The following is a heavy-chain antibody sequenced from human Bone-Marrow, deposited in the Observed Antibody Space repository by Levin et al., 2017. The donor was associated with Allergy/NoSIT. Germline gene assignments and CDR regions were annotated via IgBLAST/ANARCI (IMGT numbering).Heavy chain of an antibody. CDR1: GYTFTSYD. CDR3: AREGTGIDCSSTSCYQSLMS. Sequence: RGESLKISCQASGYTFTSYDINWVRQATGQGLEWMGWMNPNSGNTGYAQKFQGRVTMTRNTSISTAYMELSSLRSEDTAVYYCAREGTGIDCSSTSCYQSLMSWGQGTLVTVSS. J-gene: IGHJ4*02. CDR2: MNPNSGNT. V-gene: IGHV1-8*01. D-gene: IGHD2-2*01.